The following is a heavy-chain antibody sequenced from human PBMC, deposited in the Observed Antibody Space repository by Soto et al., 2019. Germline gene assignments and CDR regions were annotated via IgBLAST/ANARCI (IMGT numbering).Heavy chain of an antibody. Sequence: ALLEESGGGVVQPGTSLRLSCAASGFSFSSSGMHWVRQAPGKGLEWVAAIWDDGGNKYYADSVRGRFTISRDNSKNTLFLQMNSLRAEDTALYYGARSRGSYFAAFYDTWGQGTLVSVSS. J-gene: IGHJ5*02. CDR2: IWDDGGNK. CDR3: ARSRGSYFAAFYDT. CDR1: GFSFSSSG. V-gene: IGHV3-33*01. D-gene: IGHD3-16*01.